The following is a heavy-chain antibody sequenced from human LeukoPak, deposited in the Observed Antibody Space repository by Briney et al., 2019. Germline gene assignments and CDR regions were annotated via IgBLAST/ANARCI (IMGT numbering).Heavy chain of an antibody. Sequence: SETLSPTCTVSGGSISSHYWSWIRQPPGKGLEWIGYIYYSGSTNYNPPLKSRVTISVDTSKNQFSLKLSSVTAADTAVYYCARHPLGLDYYYYMDVWGKGTTVTVSS. CDR1: GGSISSHY. CDR2: IYYSGST. V-gene: IGHV4-59*11. CDR3: ARHPLGLDYYYYMDV. J-gene: IGHJ6*03. D-gene: IGHD3-16*01.